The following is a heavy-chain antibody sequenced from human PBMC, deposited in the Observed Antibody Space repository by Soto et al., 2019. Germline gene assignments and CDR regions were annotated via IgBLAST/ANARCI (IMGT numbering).Heavy chain of an antibody. D-gene: IGHD3-9*01. Sequence: QVQLQESGPGLVKPSQTLTLTCTVSGGSINSGRFYWSWIRQHPGKGLEWIGHISDSGSSYYNPSLESRVTISVDTSKNQLSLKLSAVTAADTAVYFCARTTFYDIFTAYYSLFDYWGQGTMVTVSS. J-gene: IGHJ4*02. CDR2: ISDSGSS. V-gene: IGHV4-31*03. CDR1: GGSINSGRFY. CDR3: ARTTFYDIFTAYYSLFDY.